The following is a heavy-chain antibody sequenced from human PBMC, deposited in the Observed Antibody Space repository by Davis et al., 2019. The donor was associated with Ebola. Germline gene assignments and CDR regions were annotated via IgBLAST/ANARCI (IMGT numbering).Heavy chain of an antibody. J-gene: IGHJ4*02. CDR2: IRYDGSDK. CDR3: AKALNQWVDYYFDY. D-gene: IGHD6-19*01. Sequence: PGGSLRLSCAASGFTFSSYGMHWVRQAPGKGLEWVAFIRYDGSDKYYADSVKGRFTISRDNSKNTLYLQMNSLRAGDTAVYYCAKALNQWVDYYFDYWGQGTLVTVSS. CDR1: GFTFSSYG. V-gene: IGHV3-30*02.